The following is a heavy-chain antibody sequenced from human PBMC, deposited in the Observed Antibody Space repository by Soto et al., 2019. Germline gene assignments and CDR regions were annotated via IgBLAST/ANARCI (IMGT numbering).Heavy chain of an antibody. CDR2: IYPGDSDT. CDR1: GYSFTSYW. CDR3: ARYYYDSSGYYRAFDI. Sequence: PGASLKISCKGSGYSFTSYWIGWVRQMPGKGLEWMGIIYPGDSDTRYSPSFQGQVTISADKPISTAYLQWSSLKASDTAMYYCARYYYDSSGYYRAFDIWGQGTMVTVSS. D-gene: IGHD3-22*01. V-gene: IGHV5-51*01. J-gene: IGHJ3*02.